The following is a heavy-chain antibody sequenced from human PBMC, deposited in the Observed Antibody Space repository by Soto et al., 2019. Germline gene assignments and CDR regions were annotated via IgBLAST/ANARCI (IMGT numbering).Heavy chain of an antibody. CDR3: ASQYCSSTRCLHLNWFDP. Sequence: SVKVSCKASGGTFSSYAITWVRQAPGQGLEWMGGIIPIFGTANYAQKFQGRVTITADESTSTAYMELSSLRSEDTAVYYCASQYCSSTRCLHLNWFDPWGQGTLVTVSS. CDR2: IIPIFGTA. CDR1: GGTFSSYA. V-gene: IGHV1-69*13. J-gene: IGHJ5*02. D-gene: IGHD2-2*01.